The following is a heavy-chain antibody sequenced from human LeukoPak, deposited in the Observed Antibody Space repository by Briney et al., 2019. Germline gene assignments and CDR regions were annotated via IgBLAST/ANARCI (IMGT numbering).Heavy chain of an antibody. CDR2: ISGSGGST. D-gene: IGHD3-10*01. V-gene: IGHV3-23*01. CDR3: AKDQITMVRGVPDY. Sequence: GRSLRLSCAASGFTFSSYGMHWVRQAPGKGLEWVSAISGSGGSTYYADSVKGRFTISRDNSKNTLYLQLNSLRAEDTAVYYCAKDQITMVRGVPDYWGQGTLVTVSS. CDR1: GFTFSSYG. J-gene: IGHJ4*02.